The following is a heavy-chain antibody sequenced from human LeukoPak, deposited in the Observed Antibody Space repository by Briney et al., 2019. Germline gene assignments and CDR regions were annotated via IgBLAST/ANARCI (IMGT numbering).Heavy chain of an antibody. J-gene: IGHJ6*03. V-gene: IGHV1-8*03. CDR1: GYTFTGYY. Sequence: ASVKVSCKASGYTFTGYYMHWVRQATGQGLEWMGWMNPNSGNTGYAQKFQGRVTITRNTSISTAYMELSSLRSEDTAVYYCARGVQVFWSGYSIYYYYYYMDVWGKGTTVTVSS. CDR3: ARGVQVFWSGYSIYYYYYYMDV. CDR2: MNPNSGNT. D-gene: IGHD3-3*01.